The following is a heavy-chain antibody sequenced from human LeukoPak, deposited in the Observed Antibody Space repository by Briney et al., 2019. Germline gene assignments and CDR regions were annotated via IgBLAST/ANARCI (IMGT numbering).Heavy chain of an antibody. CDR2: IIPIFGTA. Sequence: GASVKVSCRASGGTFSSNAISWVRRAPGQGLEWMGGIIPIFGTANYAQKFQGRVTITADESTSTAYMELSSLRSEDTAVYYCARLRSLLKDDDYDYWGQGTLVTVSS. CDR3: ARLRSLLKDDDYDY. V-gene: IGHV1-69*01. J-gene: IGHJ4*02. CDR1: GGTFSSNA. D-gene: IGHD4-17*01.